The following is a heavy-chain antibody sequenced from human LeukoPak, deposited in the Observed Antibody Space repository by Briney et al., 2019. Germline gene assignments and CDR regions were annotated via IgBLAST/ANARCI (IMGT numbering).Heavy chain of an antibody. CDR2: ISGSGGST. V-gene: IGHV3-23*01. Sequence: GSLRLSCAASGFTFSSYSMSWVRQAPGEGLEWVSAISGSGGSTYYADSVKGRFTISRDNSKNTLYLQMNSLRAEDTAVYYCAKGPYSGSPNPFDYWGQGTLVTVSS. J-gene: IGHJ4*02. CDR1: GFTFSSYS. D-gene: IGHD1-26*01. CDR3: AKGPYSGSPNPFDY.